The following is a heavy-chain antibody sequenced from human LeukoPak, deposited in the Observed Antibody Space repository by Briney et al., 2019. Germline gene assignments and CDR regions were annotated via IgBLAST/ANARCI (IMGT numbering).Heavy chain of an antibody. CDR3: AREGDYYDSSGSFDY. J-gene: IGHJ4*02. CDR2: IRYDGSNK. CDR1: GFTVSSNY. D-gene: IGHD3-22*01. Sequence: PGGSLRLSCVASGFTVSSNYMTWVRQAPGKGLEWVAFIRYDGSNKYSADSVKGRFTISRDNSKNTLYLQMDSLRFEDAAVYYCAREGDYYDSSGSFDYWGQGTLVTVSS. V-gene: IGHV3-30*02.